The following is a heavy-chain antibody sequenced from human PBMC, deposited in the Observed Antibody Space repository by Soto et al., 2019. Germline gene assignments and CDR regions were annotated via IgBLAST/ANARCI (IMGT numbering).Heavy chain of an antibody. D-gene: IGHD2-2*01. CDR2: IYYSGTT. CDR1: GGSIDSDGSY. V-gene: IGHV4-31*03. J-gene: IGHJ2*01. CDR3: ASGHCFSSSCSYLDL. Sequence: QVQLQESGPGLVKPSQTLSLTCTVSGGSIDSDGSYWSWIRQSPGEGLEWLGYIYYSGTTYYNPSLKSRVSLSLDTSKNQFSLKLSSVTAADTAMYYCASGHCFSSSCSYLDLWGRGTLVTVSS.